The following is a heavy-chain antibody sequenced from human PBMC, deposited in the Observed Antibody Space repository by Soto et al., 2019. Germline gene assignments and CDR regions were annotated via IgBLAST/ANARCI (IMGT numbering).Heavy chain of an antibody. Sequence: EVQLVESGGGLVQPGRSLRLSCAASGFTFDDYAMHWVRQAPGKGLEWVSGISWNSGSIGYADSVKGRFTISRDNAKNSLYLQMNSLRAEDTALYYCAKDHGLSTPGYYYYGMDVWGQGTTVTVSS. V-gene: IGHV3-9*01. J-gene: IGHJ6*02. CDR1: GFTFDDYA. CDR3: AKDHGLSTPGYYYYGMDV. CDR2: ISWNSGSI. D-gene: IGHD3-16*02.